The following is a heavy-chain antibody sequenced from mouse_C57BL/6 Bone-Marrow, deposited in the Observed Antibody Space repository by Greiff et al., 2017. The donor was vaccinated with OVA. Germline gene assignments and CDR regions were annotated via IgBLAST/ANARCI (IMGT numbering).Heavy chain of an antibody. J-gene: IGHJ3*01. Sequence: EVQVVESGGGLVKPGGSLKLSCAASGFTFSDYGMHWVRQAPEKGLEWVAYISSGSSTIYYADTVKGRFTISRDNAKNTLFLQMTSLRSEDTAMYYCASPYDYDVGAWFAYWGQGTLVTVSA. V-gene: IGHV5-17*01. CDR1: GFTFSDYG. CDR2: ISSGSSTI. CDR3: ASPYDYDVGAWFAY. D-gene: IGHD2-4*01.